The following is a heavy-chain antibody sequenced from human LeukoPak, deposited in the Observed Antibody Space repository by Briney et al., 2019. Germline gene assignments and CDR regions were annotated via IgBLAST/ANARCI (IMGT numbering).Heavy chain of an antibody. Sequence: PGGSLRLSCAASGFTFSSCAMSWVRQAPGKGLEWVSAISGSGGSTYYADSVKGRFTISRDNSKNTLYLQMNSLRAEDTAVYYCAKPHRPIVGATTGWFDPWGQGTLVTVSS. V-gene: IGHV3-23*01. CDR2: ISGSGGST. CDR1: GFTFSSCA. J-gene: IGHJ5*02. CDR3: AKPHRPIVGATTGWFDP. D-gene: IGHD1-26*01.